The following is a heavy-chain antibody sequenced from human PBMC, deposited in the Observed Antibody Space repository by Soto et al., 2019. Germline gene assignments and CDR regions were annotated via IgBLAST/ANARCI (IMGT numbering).Heavy chain of an antibody. D-gene: IGHD2-15*01. CDR1: GGSISSGNYY. CDR3: ATMGTPATGLYFFDY. CDR2: ISYRGST. Sequence: QVQLQESGPGLVKPSQTLSLTCTVSGGSISSGNYYWSWIRQPPGKGLEWIGFISYRGSTYYSTSLKCRVTISVDTSMSQFSLNLRFVTASYTAVYYCATMGTPATGLYFFDYWGQGSLVTVSS. J-gene: IGHJ4*02. V-gene: IGHV4-30-4*01.